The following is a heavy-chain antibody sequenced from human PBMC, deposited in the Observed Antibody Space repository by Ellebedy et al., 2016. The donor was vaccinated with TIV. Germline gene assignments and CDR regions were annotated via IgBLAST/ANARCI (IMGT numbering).Heavy chain of an antibody. J-gene: IGHJ4*02. D-gene: IGHD1-14*01. CDR1: GFTFSSYW. Sequence: LSLTCXASGFTFSSYWMSWVRQAPGKGLEWVSSISSSSSYIYYADSVKGRFTISRDNAKNSLYLQMNSLRAEDTAVYYCARDMYARQFRVPEIYFDYWGQGTLVTVSS. V-gene: IGHV3-21*01. CDR2: ISSSSSYI. CDR3: ARDMYARQFRVPEIYFDY.